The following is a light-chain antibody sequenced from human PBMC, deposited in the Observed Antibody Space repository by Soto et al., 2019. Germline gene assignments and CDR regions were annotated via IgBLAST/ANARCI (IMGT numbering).Light chain of an antibody. Sequence: EIVLTQSPGTLSLSPGERATLSCRASQNVLNNYLSWYQQKLGQAPRLLIYRASNRATGIPDRFSGSGSGTDFTLAISRQEPEDFAVYFCQQFGTSPFTFGPGTKVEIK. V-gene: IGKV3-20*01. CDR2: RAS. CDR1: QNVLNNY. CDR3: QQFGTSPFT. J-gene: IGKJ3*01.